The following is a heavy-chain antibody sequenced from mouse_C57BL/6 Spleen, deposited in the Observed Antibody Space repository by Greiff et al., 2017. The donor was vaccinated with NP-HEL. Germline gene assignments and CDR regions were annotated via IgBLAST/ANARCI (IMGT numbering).Heavy chain of an antibody. V-gene: IGHV6-3*01. CDR1: GFTFSNYW. J-gene: IGHJ3*01. CDR2: IRLKSDNYAT. CDR3: TARRFVAY. Sequence: DVMLVESGGGLVQPGGSMKLSCVASGFTFSNYWMNWVRQSPEKGLEWFAQIRLKSDNYATHYAESVKGRFTISRDDSKSSVYLQMNNLRAEDTGIYYCTARRFVAYWGQGTLVTVSA.